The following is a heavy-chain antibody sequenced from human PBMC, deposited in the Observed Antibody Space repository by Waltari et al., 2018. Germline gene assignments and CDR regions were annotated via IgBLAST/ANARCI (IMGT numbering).Heavy chain of an antibody. J-gene: IGHJ4*02. V-gene: IGHV1-69*04. CDR2: IIPILGIA. CDR3: ARVYCSGGSCYSASPDY. CDR1: GGTFSSYA. D-gene: IGHD2-15*01. Sequence: QVQLVQSGAEVKKPGSSVKVSCKASGGTFSSYAISWVRQAPGQGLEWMGGIIPILGIANYAQKFQGRVTITADESTSTAYMELSSLRSEDTAVYYCARVYCSGGSCYSASPDYWGQGTLVTVSS.